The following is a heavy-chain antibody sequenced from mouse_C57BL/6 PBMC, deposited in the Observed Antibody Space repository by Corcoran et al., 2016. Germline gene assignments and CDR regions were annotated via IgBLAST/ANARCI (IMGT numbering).Heavy chain of an antibody. V-gene: IGHV9-3*01. D-gene: IGHD1-1*01. Sequence: QIQLVQSGPELKKPGETVKISCKASGYTFTTYGMSWVKQAPGKGLKWMGWINTYSGVPTYADDFKGRFAFSLETSASTAYLQINNLKNEDTATYFCARSSNYYGSSYGYFDVWGTGTTVTVSS. J-gene: IGHJ1*03. CDR3: ARSSNYYGSSYGYFDV. CDR2: INTYSGVP. CDR1: GYTFTTYG.